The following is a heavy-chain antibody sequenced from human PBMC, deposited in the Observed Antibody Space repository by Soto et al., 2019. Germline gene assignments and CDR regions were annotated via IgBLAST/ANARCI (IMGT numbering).Heavy chain of an antibody. D-gene: IGHD1-1*01. CDR2: ISYDGSNK. CDR3: ARVASHWIDY. V-gene: IGHV3-30-3*01. J-gene: IGHJ4*02. CDR1: GFTFSSYA. Sequence: PGGSLRLSCAASGFTFSSYAMHWVRQAPGKGLEWVAVISYDGSNKYYADSVKGRFTISRDNSKNTLYLQMNSLRAEDTAVYYCARVASHWIDYWGQGTLVTVS.